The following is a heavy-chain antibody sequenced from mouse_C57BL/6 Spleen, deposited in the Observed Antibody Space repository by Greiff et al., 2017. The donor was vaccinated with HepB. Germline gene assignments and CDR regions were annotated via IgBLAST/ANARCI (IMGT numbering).Heavy chain of an antibody. J-gene: IGHJ3*01. Sequence: QVHVKQPGAELVKPGASVKMSCKASGYTFTSYWITWVKQRPGQGLEWIGDIYPGSGSTNYNEKFKSKATLTVDTSSSTAYMQLSSLTSEDSAVYYCARYYGSSYGFAYWGQGTLVTVSA. CDR3: ARYYGSSYGFAY. CDR2: IYPGSGST. V-gene: IGHV1-55*01. D-gene: IGHD1-1*01. CDR1: GYTFTSYW.